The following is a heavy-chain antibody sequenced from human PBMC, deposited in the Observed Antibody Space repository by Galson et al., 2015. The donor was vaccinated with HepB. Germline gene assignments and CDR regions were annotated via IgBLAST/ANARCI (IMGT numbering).Heavy chain of an antibody. V-gene: IGHV1-69*13. CDR3: ARRSGAYDSSGYYTY. D-gene: IGHD3-22*01. CDR2: IIPIFGTA. Sequence: SVKVSCKASGGTFSSYAISWVQQAPGQGLEWMGGIIPIFGTANYAQKFQGRVTITADESTSTAHMELSSLRSEDTAVYYCARRSGAYDSSGYYTYWGQGTLVTVSS. J-gene: IGHJ4*02. CDR1: GGTFSSYA.